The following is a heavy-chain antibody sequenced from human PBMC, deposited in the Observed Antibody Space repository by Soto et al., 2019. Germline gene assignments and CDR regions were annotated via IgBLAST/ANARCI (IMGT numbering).Heavy chain of an antibody. J-gene: IGHJ4*02. CDR3: AKDHRGYSYGSCFDY. D-gene: IGHD5-18*01. CDR2: ISYDGSNK. CDR1: GFTFSSYG. Sequence: TGGSLRLSCAASGFTFSSYGMHWVRQAPGKGLEWVAVISYDGSNKYYADSVKGRFTISRDNSKNTLYLQMNSLRAEDTAVYYCAKDHRGYSYGSCFDYWGQGTLVTVSS. V-gene: IGHV3-30*18.